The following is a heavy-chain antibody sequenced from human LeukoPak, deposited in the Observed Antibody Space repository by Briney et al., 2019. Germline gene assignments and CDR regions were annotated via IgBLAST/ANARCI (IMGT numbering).Heavy chain of an antibody. V-gene: IGHV3-23*01. J-gene: IGHJ4*02. Sequence: GGSLRLSCAASGFTYSSHAMSWVRQTPGKGLQWVSSISASGGTSKYADSVRGRFTISRDNSKNTLYLQLTSLQVEDAAVYYCAKRLWDVGDVAAANPLASWGQGTLVTVSS. D-gene: IGHD6-13*01. CDR2: ISASGGTS. CDR3: AKRLWDVGDVAAANPLAS. CDR1: GFTYSSHA.